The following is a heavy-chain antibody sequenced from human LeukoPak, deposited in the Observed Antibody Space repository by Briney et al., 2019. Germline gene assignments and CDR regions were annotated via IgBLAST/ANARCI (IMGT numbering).Heavy chain of an antibody. CDR2: IIPIFGTA. J-gene: IGHJ4*02. Sequence: SVKVSCKASGGTFSSYAIIWVRQAPGQGLEWMGWIIPIFGTANYAQKFQGRVTITADESTSTAYMELSSLRSEDTAVYYCARRSYGYYYFDYWGQGTLVTVSS. V-gene: IGHV1-69*13. D-gene: IGHD5-18*01. CDR3: ARRSYGYYYFDY. CDR1: GGTFSSYA.